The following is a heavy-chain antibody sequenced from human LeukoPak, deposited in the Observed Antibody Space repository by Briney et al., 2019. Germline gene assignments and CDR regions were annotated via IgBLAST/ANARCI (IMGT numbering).Heavy chain of an antibody. J-gene: IGHJ3*02. Sequence: PSETLSLTCTVSGGSISSGGYYWSWIRQHPGKGLEWIGYIYYSGSTNYNPSLKCRVTISVDTSKNQFSLRLSSVTAADTAVYYCARAPATTVVRAFDIWGQGTMVTVSS. D-gene: IGHD4-23*01. CDR3: ARAPATTVVRAFDI. CDR1: GGSISSGGYY. CDR2: IYYSGST. V-gene: IGHV4-61*08.